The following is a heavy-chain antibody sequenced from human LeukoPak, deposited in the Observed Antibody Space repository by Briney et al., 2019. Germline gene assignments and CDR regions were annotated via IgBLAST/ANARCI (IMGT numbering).Heavy chain of an antibody. CDR1: GFTFSNYV. D-gene: IGHD2-15*01. J-gene: IGHJ4*02. CDR3: ARVGVFGYCTRDSCHSPLDY. Sequence: GRSLRLSCAASGFTFSNYVMHWVRQAPGKGLEWVAVISYDGSNKYYADSVKGRFTISRDNSKNTLYLQMNSLKAEDTAVYHCARVGVFGYCTRDSCHSPLDYWGQGTLVTVSS. CDR2: ISYDGSNK. V-gene: IGHV3-30-3*01.